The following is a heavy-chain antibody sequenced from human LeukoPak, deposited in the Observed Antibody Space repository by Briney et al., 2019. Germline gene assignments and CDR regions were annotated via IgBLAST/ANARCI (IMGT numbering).Heavy chain of an antibody. CDR3: ARLSRGYSAYADDGDYYFDY. CDR1: DYSISSNYY. V-gene: IGHV4-38-2*02. Sequence: SETLSLTCTVSDYSISSNYYWGWIRQPPGKGLEWIGSIYHSGSTYYNPSLKSRVTLSMDKSKNQFSLSLNSVTAADTAVYYCARLSRGYSAYADDGDYYFDYWGQGTLVTVSS. CDR2: IYHSGST. J-gene: IGHJ4*02. D-gene: IGHD5-12*01.